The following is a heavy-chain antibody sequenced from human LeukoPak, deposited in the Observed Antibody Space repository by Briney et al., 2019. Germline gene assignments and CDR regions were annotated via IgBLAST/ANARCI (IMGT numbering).Heavy chain of an antibody. Sequence: GGSLRLSCTGSGFTLGSHDMHWVCQTTGEGLEWVAAIASGFQTFYAGSVKGRFTVSREDAENSLYLQMNSLTAGDTAVYYCVREARGYHYTYFDYWGQGSLVTVSS. J-gene: IGHJ4*02. CDR3: VREARGYHYTYFDY. CDR1: GFTLGSHD. CDR2: IASGFQT. D-gene: IGHD5-18*01. V-gene: IGHV3-13*01.